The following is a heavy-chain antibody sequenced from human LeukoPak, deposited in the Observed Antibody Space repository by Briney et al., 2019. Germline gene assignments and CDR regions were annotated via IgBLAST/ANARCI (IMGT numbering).Heavy chain of an antibody. V-gene: IGHV4-4*07. Sequence: SETLSLTCTVSGGSISSYYWSWTRQPAGKGLEWIGRIYTSGSTNYNPSLKSRVTMSVDTSKNQFSLKLSSVTAADTAVYYCARVRGSSSLNYYYYYMDVWGKGTTVTVSS. CDR3: ARVRGSSSLNYYYYYMDV. J-gene: IGHJ6*03. CDR1: GGSISSYY. CDR2: IYTSGST. D-gene: IGHD6-6*01.